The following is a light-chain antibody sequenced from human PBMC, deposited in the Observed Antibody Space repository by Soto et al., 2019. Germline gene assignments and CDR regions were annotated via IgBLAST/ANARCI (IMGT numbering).Light chain of an antibody. CDR2: DVS. J-gene: IGLJ7*01. CDR3: CSFVGSYFYV. Sequence: QSALTRPRSVSGSPGQSVTISCTGTSSDVGGYNYVSWYQQHPGKVPKLLIYDVSKRPSGVPDRFSGSKSGNTASLTISGLRPEDDADYFCCSFVGSYFYVFGSGTQLTVL. V-gene: IGLV2-11*01. CDR1: SSDVGGYNY.